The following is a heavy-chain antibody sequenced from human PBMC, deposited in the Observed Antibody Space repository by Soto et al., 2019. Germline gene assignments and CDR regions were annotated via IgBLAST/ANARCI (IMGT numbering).Heavy chain of an antibody. CDR3: ACAVGPYDILTGYYDY. V-gene: IGHV4-59*01. CDR1: GGSISSYY. CDR2: IYYSGST. Sequence: QVQLQESGPGLVKPSETLSLTCTVSGGSISSYYWSWIRQPPGKGLEWIGYIYYSGSTNYNPSLKSRVTISVDTSKNQFSLKLSSVTAADTAVYYCACAVGPYDILTGYYDYWGQGTLVTVSS. J-gene: IGHJ4*02. D-gene: IGHD3-9*01.